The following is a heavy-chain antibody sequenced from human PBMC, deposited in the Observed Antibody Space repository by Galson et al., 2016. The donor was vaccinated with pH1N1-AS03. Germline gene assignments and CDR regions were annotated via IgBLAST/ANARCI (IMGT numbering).Heavy chain of an antibody. CDR1: GGSLKNKY. CDR2: IYYSGST. Sequence: ETLSLTCSVSGGSLKNKYWSWIRQTPEKGLEWIGQIYYSGSTKFNPSLQSRVTISVDMSKKQFSLRLRSATAADTAVYFCARQGCTGSSCYSYFDSWGQGTQVIVSS. D-gene: IGHD2-8*02. J-gene: IGHJ4*02. CDR3: ARQGCTGSSCYSYFDS. V-gene: IGHV4-59*08.